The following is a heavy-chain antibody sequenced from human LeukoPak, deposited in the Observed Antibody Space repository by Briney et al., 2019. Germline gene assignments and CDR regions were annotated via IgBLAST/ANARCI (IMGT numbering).Heavy chain of an antibody. D-gene: IGHD6-13*01. V-gene: IGHV3-48*03. CDR1: GFGFSSYE. Sequence: GGSLRLSCKASGFGFSSYEMNWVRQAPGRGLEWIAYIGSSGLTSGSKMFYADSVKGRFTISRDNSKNTLYLQMNSPRAEDTAVYYCAKHEGSSWYHRNNYFDYWGQGTLVTVSS. CDR3: AKHEGSSWYHRNNYFDY. J-gene: IGHJ4*02. CDR2: SSGLTSGSKM.